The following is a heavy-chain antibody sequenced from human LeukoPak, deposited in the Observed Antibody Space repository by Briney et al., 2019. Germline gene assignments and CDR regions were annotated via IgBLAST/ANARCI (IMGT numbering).Heavy chain of an antibody. V-gene: IGHV3-43D*03. CDR1: GFTFDDYA. CDR3: AKDWGKDYYGSGTSGDYMDV. D-gene: IGHD3-10*01. J-gene: IGHJ6*03. Sequence: GGSLRLSRAASGFTFDDYAMHWVRQAPGKGLEWVSLISWDGGSTYYADSVKGRFTISRDNSKNSLYLQMNSLRAEDTALYYCAKDWGKDYYGSGTSGDYMDVWGKGTTVTVSS. CDR2: ISWDGGST.